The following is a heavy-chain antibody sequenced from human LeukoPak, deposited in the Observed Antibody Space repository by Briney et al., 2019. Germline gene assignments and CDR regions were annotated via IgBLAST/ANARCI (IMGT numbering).Heavy chain of an antibody. V-gene: IGHV3-7*01. CDR1: GLIFSDYW. D-gene: IGHD2/OR15-2a*01. CDR2: IKQDGSEK. Sequence: GGSLRLSCAASGLIFSDYWMSWVRQAPGKGLEWAAHIKQDGSEKYYVDSVKGRFTISRDNAKNSLYLQMNSLRAEDTAVYYCARNSVDYWGQGTLVTVSS. J-gene: IGHJ4*02. CDR3: ARNSVDY.